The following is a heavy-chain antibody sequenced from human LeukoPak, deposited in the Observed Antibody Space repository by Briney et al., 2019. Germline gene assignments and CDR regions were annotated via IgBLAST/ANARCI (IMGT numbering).Heavy chain of an antibody. D-gene: IGHD1-1*01. CDR2: TIGRGGST. Sequence: GGSLTLACAGYGFTFSASWMHWVRQAAGRGLEWVASTIGRGGSTNYAASMQGRFTISRATSKTTLYLQMDSLRAENTAIYYCAKDLHNLAHAHWGQGTLVTVSS. J-gene: IGHJ4*02. CDR3: AKDLHNLAHAH. V-gene: IGHV3-23*01. CDR1: GFTFSASW.